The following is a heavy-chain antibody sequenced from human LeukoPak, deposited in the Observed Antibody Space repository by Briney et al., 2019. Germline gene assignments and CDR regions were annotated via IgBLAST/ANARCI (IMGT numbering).Heavy chain of an antibody. J-gene: IGHJ3*01. Sequence: ASVNVSCKASGYTFTDYYIHWMRQAPGQGLEWMGWINPKRGVTNYAQKFQGRVTMTRDTSITTAYMELTRLRSDDTTIYYCARERNYGDYGNAFDVWGQGTKVTVSS. CDR1: GYTFTDYY. D-gene: IGHD4-17*01. V-gene: IGHV1-2*02. CDR3: ARERNYGDYGNAFDV. CDR2: INPKRGVT.